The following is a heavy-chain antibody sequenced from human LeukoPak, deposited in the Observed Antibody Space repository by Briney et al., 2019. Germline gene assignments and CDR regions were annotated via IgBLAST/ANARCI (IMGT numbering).Heavy chain of an antibody. D-gene: IGHD2-15*01. Sequence: SETLSLTCTVSGGSISSYYWSSIRQPPGKGLGWIGYIYYSGRTNYNPSLKSRVTISVDTSNNQFSLKLTALTAADTAVYYCARGGGSGGRGNWLDPWGRGTLVSVSS. CDR1: GGSISSYY. CDR3: ARGGGSGGRGNWLDP. V-gene: IGHV4-59*01. CDR2: IYYSGRT. J-gene: IGHJ5*02.